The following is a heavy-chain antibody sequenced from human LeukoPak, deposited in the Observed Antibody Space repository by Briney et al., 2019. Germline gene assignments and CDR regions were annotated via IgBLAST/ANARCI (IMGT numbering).Heavy chain of an antibody. J-gene: IGHJ4*02. D-gene: IGHD3-16*02. V-gene: IGHV4-38-2*01. CDR2: IYHTGST. Sequence: PSETLFLTCAVSGYSISSGYYWGWVRQAPGKGLEWIGSIYHTGSTDYNPSLKSRLTISVDMSKNQFSLNLRSVTAADTAVYYCARDKDDYVWGTYRWWGQGMLVTVSS. CDR1: GYSISSGYY. CDR3: ARDKDDYVWGTYRW.